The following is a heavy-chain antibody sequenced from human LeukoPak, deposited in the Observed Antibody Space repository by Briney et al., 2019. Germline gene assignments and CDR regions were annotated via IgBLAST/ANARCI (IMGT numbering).Heavy chain of an antibody. CDR2: IYYTGSS. Sequence: PSATLSLTCSVFNASISRYFWSWVRQPPGKGLEWIGYIYYTGSSNFNPSLRSRVTMSVDTSKNQFSLKLRSVTAADTALYYCAGGPGISTSGYWGQGALVSVSS. D-gene: IGHD2-15*01. CDR3: AGGPGISTSGY. V-gene: IGHV4-59*01. CDR1: NASISRYF. J-gene: IGHJ4*02.